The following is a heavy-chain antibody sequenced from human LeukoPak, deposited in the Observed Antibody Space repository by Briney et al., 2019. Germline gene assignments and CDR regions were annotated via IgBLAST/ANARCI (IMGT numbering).Heavy chain of an antibody. J-gene: IGHJ4*02. D-gene: IGHD3-10*01. CDR2: ISGSGGST. V-gene: IGHV3-23*01. Sequence: GGSLRLSCAASGFTFSDYYMSWIRQAPGKGLEWVSAISGSGGSTYYADSVKGRFTISRDNSKNTLYLQMNSLRAEDTAVYYCAKDRGEAMVRGVIKAFDYWGQGTLVTVSS. CDR3: AKDRGEAMVRGVIKAFDY. CDR1: GFTFSDYY.